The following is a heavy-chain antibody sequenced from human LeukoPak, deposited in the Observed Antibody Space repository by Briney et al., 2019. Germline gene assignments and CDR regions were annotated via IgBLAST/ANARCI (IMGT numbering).Heavy chain of an antibody. V-gene: IGHV3-30*18. Sequence: GGSLRLSCAASGFTFSSYGMHWVRQAPGKGLEWVAVISCDGSNKYYADSVKGRFTISRDNSKNTLYLQMSSLRAEDTAVYYCAKDRGSMRQWELVFDYWGQGTLVTVSS. CDR1: GFTFSSYG. CDR3: AKDRGSMRQWELVFDY. D-gene: IGHD1-26*01. J-gene: IGHJ4*02. CDR2: ISCDGSNK.